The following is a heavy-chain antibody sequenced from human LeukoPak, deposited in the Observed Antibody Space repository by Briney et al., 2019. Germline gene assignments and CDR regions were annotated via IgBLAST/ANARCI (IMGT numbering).Heavy chain of an antibody. CDR2: INHSGST. CDR1: GGSFSGYY. Sequence: PSETLSLTCAVYGGSFSGYYWSWIRQPPGKGLEWIGEINHSGSTNYNPSLKSRVTISVDTSKNQFSLKLSSVTAADTAVYYCARDSMVRGVLYYYYYYMDVWGKGTTVTVSS. J-gene: IGHJ6*03. CDR3: ARDSMVRGVLYYYYYYMDV. V-gene: IGHV4-34*01. D-gene: IGHD3-10*01.